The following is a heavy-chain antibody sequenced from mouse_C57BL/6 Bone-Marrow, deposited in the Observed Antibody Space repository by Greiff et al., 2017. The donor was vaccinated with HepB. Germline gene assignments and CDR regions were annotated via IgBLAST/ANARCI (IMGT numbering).Heavy chain of an antibody. V-gene: IGHV3-6*01. Sequence: ESGPGLVKPSQSLSLTCSVSGYSITSGYYWNCLRPLPGNKLEGVGYISYDGSNNYNPSLKNRISITRDTSKHQFFLKLNSVTTEDTATYYCAREWGDYWGQGTSVTVSS. J-gene: IGHJ4*01. CDR1: GYSITSGYY. CDR2: ISYDGSN. CDR3: AREWGDY.